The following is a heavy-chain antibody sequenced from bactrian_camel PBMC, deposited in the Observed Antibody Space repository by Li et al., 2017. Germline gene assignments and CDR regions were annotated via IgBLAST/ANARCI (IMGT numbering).Heavy chain of an antibody. CDR2: ISPDGATT. D-gene: IGHD2*01. V-gene: IGHV3S36*01. Sequence: VQLVESGGELAEPGGSLRLSCAASGFTFDTYWMSWARKLPGKPLEWVSFISPDGATTDYEYSVKGRFTISQEKDKNKNTVSLQMSSLNPEDTGMYFCAADSRCNGGYLRRIAWEYDNWGQGTQVTVS. CDR1: GFTFDTYW. J-gene: IGHJ4*01. CDR3: AADSRCNGGYLRRIAWEYDN.